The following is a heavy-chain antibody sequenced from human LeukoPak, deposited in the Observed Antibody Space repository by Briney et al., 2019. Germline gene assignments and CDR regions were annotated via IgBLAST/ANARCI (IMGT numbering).Heavy chain of an antibody. D-gene: IGHD6-13*01. Sequence: ASVKVSCKASGYAFTGYYMHWVRQAPGQGLEWMGWINPNSGGTNYAQKFQGRVTMTRDTSISTAYMELSRLRSDDTAVYYCARVDSSSWSGRGYYFDYWGQGTLVTVSS. J-gene: IGHJ4*02. CDR1: GYAFTGYY. V-gene: IGHV1-2*02. CDR3: ARVDSSSWSGRGYYFDY. CDR2: INPNSGGT.